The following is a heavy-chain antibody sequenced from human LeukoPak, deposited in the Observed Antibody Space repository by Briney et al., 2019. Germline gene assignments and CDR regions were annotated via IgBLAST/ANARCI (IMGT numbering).Heavy chain of an antibody. J-gene: IGHJ6*02. CDR3: ARDIVGTYGMDV. D-gene: IGHD2-15*01. CDR1: GGSINSNY. V-gene: IGHV4-59*01. CDR2: IYYSGGT. Sequence: PSETLSLTCTVSGGSINSNYWNWIRQPPGKGLEWIGHIYYSGGTNYSPSLNSRVTISLDTSKNQFSLEMRSVTAADTAVYHCARDIVGTYGMDVWGQGTSVTVSS.